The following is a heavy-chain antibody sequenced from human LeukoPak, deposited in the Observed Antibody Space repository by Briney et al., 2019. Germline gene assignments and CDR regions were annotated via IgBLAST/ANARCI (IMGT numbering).Heavy chain of an antibody. CDR1: GGSISSYY. D-gene: IGHD6-19*01. J-gene: IGHJ4*02. Sequence: KPSETLSLTCTVSGGSISSYYWSWIRQPPGKGLEWIGYIYYSGSTNYNPSLKSRVTISVDTSKNQFSLKLSSVTTADTAVYYCARELYSSGWDYWGQGILVTVSS. V-gene: IGHV4-59*01. CDR2: IYYSGST. CDR3: ARELYSSGWDY.